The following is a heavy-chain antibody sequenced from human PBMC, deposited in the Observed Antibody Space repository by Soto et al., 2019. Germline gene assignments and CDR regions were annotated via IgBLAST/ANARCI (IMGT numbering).Heavy chain of an antibody. CDR2: IYYTGTS. CDR1: DDSISSTNHF. Sequence: SETLSLTCTVSDDSISSTNHFWGWIRQPPGKDLEWIGGIYYTGTSYYNPSLQSRVSISVDTSKSQFSLKLSSVTAADTAVYYCARYCSGGSCYEGRSSLFDYWGQGTLVTVSS. J-gene: IGHJ4*02. CDR3: ARYCSGGSCYEGRSSLFDY. V-gene: IGHV4-39*01. D-gene: IGHD2-15*01.